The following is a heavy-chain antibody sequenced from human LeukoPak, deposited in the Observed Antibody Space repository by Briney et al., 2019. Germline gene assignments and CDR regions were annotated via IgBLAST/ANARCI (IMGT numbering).Heavy chain of an antibody. CDR3: AKEGYSYPLNYFDS. CDR2: ISGTGGTT. Sequence: GGSLRLSCAAAGFSFSNCAMSWVRQAPGKGLAWVSSISGTGGTTYSADSVRGRFTISRDNSKNTVSLQMNSVRAEDTAVYYCAKEGYSYPLNYFDSWGQGNLVTVSS. V-gene: IGHV3-23*01. D-gene: IGHD5-12*01. J-gene: IGHJ4*02. CDR1: GFSFSNCA.